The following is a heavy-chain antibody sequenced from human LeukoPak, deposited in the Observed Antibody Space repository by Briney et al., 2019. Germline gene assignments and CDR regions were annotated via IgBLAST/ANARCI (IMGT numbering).Heavy chain of an antibody. CDR3: ARGGYSGYDFIGY. J-gene: IGHJ4*02. D-gene: IGHD5-12*01. CDR1: GGSISSSTYY. V-gene: IGHV4-39*01. Sequence: SETLSLTCTVSGGSISSSTYYWGWIRQPPGKGLEWIGSIYYSGSTYYNPSLKSRVTISVDTSKNQFSLKLSSVTAADTAVYYCARGGYSGYDFIGYWGQGTLVTVSS. CDR2: IYYSGST.